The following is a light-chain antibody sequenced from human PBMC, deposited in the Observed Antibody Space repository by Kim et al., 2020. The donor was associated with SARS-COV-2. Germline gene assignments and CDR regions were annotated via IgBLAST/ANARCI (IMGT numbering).Light chain of an antibody. V-gene: IGLV3-1*01. J-gene: IGLJ1*01. CDR1: KLGDKY. CDR2: QDS. Sequence: SPGQTASITCSGDKLGDKYACWYQQKPGQSPVLVIYQDSKRPSGIPERFSGSNSGNTATLTISGTQAMDEADYYCQAWDSSTAPYVLGTGTKVTVL. CDR3: QAWDSSTAPYV.